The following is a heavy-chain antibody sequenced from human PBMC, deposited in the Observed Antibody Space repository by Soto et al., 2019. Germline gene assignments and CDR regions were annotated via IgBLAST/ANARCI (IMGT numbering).Heavy chain of an antibody. V-gene: IGHV1-46*01. Sequence: QLHLVHSGAVVKKPGASVTVSCSASGYPVTAYYMHWVRQAPGRGLEWMGGINPAAGAAKYTRTFQGRVTMPRDTSTSTVFMELSGLTSEDTAVFYCARGGGVGVAGSAAFDMWGQGTLVTVSS. CDR2: INPAAGAA. CDR3: ARGGGVGVAGSAAFDM. CDR1: GYPVTAYY. D-gene: IGHD3-3*01. J-gene: IGHJ3*02.